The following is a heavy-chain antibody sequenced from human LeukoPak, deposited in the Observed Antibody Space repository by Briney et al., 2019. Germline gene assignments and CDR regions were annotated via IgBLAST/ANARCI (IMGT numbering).Heavy chain of an antibody. Sequence: PGGSLRLSCAASGFTFSSYSMNWVRQAPGKGLEWVSVIYSGGSTYYADSVKGRFTISRDNSKNTLYLQMNSLRAEDTAVYYCARLIYGSGSYYNVYFDYWGQGTLVTVSS. CDR1: GFTFSSYS. CDR3: ARLIYGSGSYYNVYFDY. V-gene: IGHV3-53*01. CDR2: IYSGGST. J-gene: IGHJ4*02. D-gene: IGHD3-10*01.